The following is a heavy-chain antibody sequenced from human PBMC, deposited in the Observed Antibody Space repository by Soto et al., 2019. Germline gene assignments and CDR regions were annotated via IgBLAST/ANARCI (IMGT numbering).Heavy chain of an antibody. J-gene: IGHJ4*02. CDR2: ISGSGGST. V-gene: IGHV3-23*01. CDR1: GFTFSSYA. CDR3: AKDRHRSPSDFDY. D-gene: IGHD2-15*01. Sequence: GGSLRLSCAASGFTFSSYAMSWVRQAPGKGLEWVSAISGSGGSTHYADSVKGRSTISRDNSKNTLYLQMNSLRAEDTAVYYCAKDRHRSPSDFDYWGQGTLVTVSS.